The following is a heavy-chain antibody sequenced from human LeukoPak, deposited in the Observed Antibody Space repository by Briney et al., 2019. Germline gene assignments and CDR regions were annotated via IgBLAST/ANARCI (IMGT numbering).Heavy chain of an antibody. J-gene: IGHJ5*02. CDR2: ITNSAGTT. Sequence: PGGTLRLSCTVSGFIFSDYAMTWVRQAPGKGLESVSVITNSAGTTYYADSMKGRFTISRDNAKNTLNLQMNSLRAEDTAVYYCARDLGQYYDTSDNWFDPWGQGTLVTVSS. CDR1: GFIFSDYA. CDR3: ARDLGQYYDTSDNWFDP. V-gene: IGHV3-23*01. D-gene: IGHD3-22*01.